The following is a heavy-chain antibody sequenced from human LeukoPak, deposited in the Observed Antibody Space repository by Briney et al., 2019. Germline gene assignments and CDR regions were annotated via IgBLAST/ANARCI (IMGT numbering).Heavy chain of an antibody. CDR1: GFTFSSTS. V-gene: IGHV3-23*01. J-gene: IGHJ4*02. CDR3: ARETPLGRDFDY. CDR2: TVGGGDGT. D-gene: IGHD1-1*01. Sequence: GGSLRLSCAVSGFTFSSTSMSWVRQAPGKGLEWVAVTVGGGDGTYYADSVKGRFTISRDNSKNTLYLQMNSLRAEDTAVYYCARETPLGRDFDYWGQGTLVTVSS.